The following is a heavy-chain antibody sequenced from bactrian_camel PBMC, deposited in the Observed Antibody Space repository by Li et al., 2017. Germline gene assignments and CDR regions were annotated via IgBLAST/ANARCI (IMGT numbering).Heavy chain of an antibody. CDR1: GFTFSNYR. J-gene: IGHJ4*01. V-gene: IGHV3S40*01. CDR3: TTLRGGGYNY. Sequence: VQLVESGGGQVQAGGSLRLSCTASGFTFSNYRMSWVRQAPGKGLEWVSRINSGGGSTYYADSVKGRFTISRDNAKNTLYLQLNSLKTEDTAVYYCTTLRGGGYNYWGQGTQVTVS. CDR2: INSGGGST. D-gene: IGHD2*01.